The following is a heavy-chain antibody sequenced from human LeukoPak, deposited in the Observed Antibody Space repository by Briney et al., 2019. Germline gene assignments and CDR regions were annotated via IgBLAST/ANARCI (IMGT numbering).Heavy chain of an antibody. J-gene: IGHJ4*02. Sequence: SQTLSLTCTVSGGSISGGDYYWSWIRQPPGQGLEWIGYIYYSGSTYYNPSLKGRITISVDTSKNQFSLKLSSVTAADTAVYYCARGSEESFDYWGQGTLVTVSS. CDR3: ARGSEESFDY. CDR2: IYYSGST. V-gene: IGHV4-30-4*01. CDR1: GGSISGGDYY.